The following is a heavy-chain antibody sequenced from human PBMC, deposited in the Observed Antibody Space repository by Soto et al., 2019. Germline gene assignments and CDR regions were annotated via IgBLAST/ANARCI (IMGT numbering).Heavy chain of an antibody. J-gene: IGHJ4*02. V-gene: IGHV3-33*01. CDR3: ARDRTCRSTSCYASSFDY. D-gene: IGHD2-2*01. CDR2: IWYDGSNK. Sequence: GGSLRLSCAASGFTFSTYGMHWVRQAPGKGLEWVAVIWYDGSNKYYADSVKGRFTISRDNSKNTLYLQMNSLRAEDTGVYYCARDRTCRSTSCYASSFDYWGQGILVTVSS. CDR1: GFTFSTYG.